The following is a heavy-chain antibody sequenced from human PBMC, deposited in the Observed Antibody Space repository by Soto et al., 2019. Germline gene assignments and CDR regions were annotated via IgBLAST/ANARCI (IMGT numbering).Heavy chain of an antibody. Sequence: PGGSLRLSCAASGFTFSSYWMHWVRQAPGKGLVWVSRINSDGSRTSYADSVKGRFTISRDTAKNTLYLQMNSLRAEDTAVYYCARPYYGSDSPDYGMDVWGQGTTVTVS. CDR3: ARPYYGSDSPDYGMDV. V-gene: IGHV3-74*01. CDR2: INSDGSRT. D-gene: IGHD3-10*01. CDR1: GFTFSSYW. J-gene: IGHJ6*02.